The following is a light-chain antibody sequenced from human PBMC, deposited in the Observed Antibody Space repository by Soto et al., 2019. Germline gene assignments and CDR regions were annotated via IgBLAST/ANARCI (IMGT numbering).Light chain of an antibody. Sequence: EIVLTQSPGTLSLSPGDRATLSCRASQSVSSSYLAWYQQKPGQAPRLLIYGASGRATGIPDRFSGSESGTDFTLTISRLEPEDFAVYYCQQYGSSPIFTFGPGTKVDIK. J-gene: IGKJ3*01. CDR2: GAS. CDR3: QQYGSSPIFT. V-gene: IGKV3-20*01. CDR1: QSVSSSY.